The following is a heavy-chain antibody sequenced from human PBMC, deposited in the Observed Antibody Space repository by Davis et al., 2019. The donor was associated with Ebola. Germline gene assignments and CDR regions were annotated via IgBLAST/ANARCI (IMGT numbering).Heavy chain of an antibody. CDR3: ARGPGSSRWFDP. CDR2: TYYRSKWYN. J-gene: IGHJ5*02. D-gene: IGHD6-6*01. CDR1: GDSVSSNSAA. Sequence: SQTLSLTCAIPGDSVSSNSAAWNWIRQSPSRGLEWLGRTYYRSKWYNDYAVSVKSRITINPDTSKNQFSLQLNAVTPDDTAVYYCARGPGSSRWFDPWGQGTLVTVSS. V-gene: IGHV6-1*01.